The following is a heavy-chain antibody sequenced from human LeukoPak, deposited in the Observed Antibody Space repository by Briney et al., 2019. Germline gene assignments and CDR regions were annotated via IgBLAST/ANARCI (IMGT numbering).Heavy chain of an antibody. J-gene: IGHJ3*02. Sequence: ASVKVSCKASGYTFTSYYMHWVRQAPGQGLEWMGIINPSGGSTSYAQKFQGRVTMTRDTSTSTVYMELSSLRSEDTAVYYCARAQQLVFGAFDIWGQGTMVTVS. CDR1: GYTFTSYY. D-gene: IGHD6-13*01. CDR3: ARAQQLVFGAFDI. V-gene: IGHV1-46*03. CDR2: INPSGGST.